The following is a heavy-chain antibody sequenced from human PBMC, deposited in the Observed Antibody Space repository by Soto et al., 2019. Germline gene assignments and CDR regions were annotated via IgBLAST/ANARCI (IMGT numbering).Heavy chain of an antibody. J-gene: IGHJ6*02. Sequence: SQTLSLTCAISGDSVSSKSAVWNWIRQSPSRGLEWLGRTYYTSRWYYDYATSVKSRITINPDTSKNQFSLQLTSVTPEDTAVYYCAREVAEPGYYYYGLDVWGQGTTLTVSS. CDR1: GDSVSSKSAV. V-gene: IGHV6-1*01. CDR2: TYYTSRWYY. CDR3: AREVAEPGYYYYGLDV.